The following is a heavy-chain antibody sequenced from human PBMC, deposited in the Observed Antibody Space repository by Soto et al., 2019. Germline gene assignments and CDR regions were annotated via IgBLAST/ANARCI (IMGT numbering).Heavy chain of an antibody. CDR2: IIPIFGIA. J-gene: IGHJ6*02. Sequence: QVQLVQSGAEVKKPGSSVKVSCKASGGTFSSYAISWVRQAPGQGLEWMGGIIPIFGIANYAQKFQGRVTITADESTSTAYMELSSLRSEDTDVYYCSRNSGWGKSDSYGMDVWGQGTTVTVSS. CDR1: GGTFSSYA. CDR3: SRNSGWGKSDSYGMDV. D-gene: IGHD6-19*01. V-gene: IGHV1-69*01.